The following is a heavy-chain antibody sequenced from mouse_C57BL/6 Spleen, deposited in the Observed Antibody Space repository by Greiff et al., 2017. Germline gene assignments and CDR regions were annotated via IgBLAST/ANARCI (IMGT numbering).Heavy chain of an antibody. CDR3: ARQRRPFHSAMDY. J-gene: IGHJ4*01. Sequence: QVQLQQPGAELVMPGASVKLSCKASGYTFTSYWMHRVKQRPGQGLEWIGEIDPSDSYTNYNQKFKGKATLTVDKSSSTAYMLLSSLTSADSAVYYYARQRRPFHSAMDYWGQGTSVTVSS. CDR2: IDPSDSYT. V-gene: IGHV1-69*01. CDR1: GYTFTSYW. D-gene: IGHD3-2*02.